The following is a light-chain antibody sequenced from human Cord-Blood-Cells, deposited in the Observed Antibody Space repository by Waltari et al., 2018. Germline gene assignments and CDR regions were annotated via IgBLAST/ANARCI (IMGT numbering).Light chain of an antibody. J-gene: IGLJ3*02. V-gene: IGLV2-11*01. CDR1: SSDVGGYNY. Sequence: QSALTQPRSVSASPGQSVPISCTGTSSDVGGYNYVSWYQQHPGKAPKLMIYDVSQRPSGVPDRFSGSKSGNTASLTISGLQAEDEADYYCCSYAGSYTWVFGGGTKLTVL. CDR2: DVS. CDR3: CSYAGSYTWV.